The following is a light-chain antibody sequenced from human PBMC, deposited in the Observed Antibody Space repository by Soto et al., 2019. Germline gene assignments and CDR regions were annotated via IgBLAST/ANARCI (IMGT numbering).Light chain of an antibody. J-gene: IGKJ4*01. CDR3: QQLNSYPLT. V-gene: IGKV1-9*01. CDR2: AAS. Sequence: DIQLTQSPSFLSASVGGRVTITRRASQGISSYLAWYQQKLGKAPKLLIYAASTLQSGVPSRFRGSGSGTEFTLTISSLKPEDFATYYCQQLNSYPLTFGGGTKVDIK. CDR1: QGISSY.